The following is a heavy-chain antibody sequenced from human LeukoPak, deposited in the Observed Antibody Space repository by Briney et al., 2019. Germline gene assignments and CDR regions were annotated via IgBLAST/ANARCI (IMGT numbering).Heavy chain of an antibody. D-gene: IGHD2-2*01. CDR1: GFTFSGYT. V-gene: IGHV3-21*01. CDR2: ITSSSTYI. Sequence: PGGSLRLSCAASGFTFSGYTMNWVRQAPGKGLEWVSSITSSSTYIYYADSVKGRFTISRDNAKNSLYLQMNSLRAEDTAMYYCARHPGYCTSTSCHSYYFDYWGQGTLVTVSS. J-gene: IGHJ4*02. CDR3: ARHPGYCTSTSCHSYYFDY.